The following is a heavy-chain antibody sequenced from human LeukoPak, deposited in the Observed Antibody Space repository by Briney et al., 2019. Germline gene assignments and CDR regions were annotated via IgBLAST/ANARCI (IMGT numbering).Heavy chain of an antibody. D-gene: IGHD4-17*01. CDR3: AKRLGLMTTVTTIDY. V-gene: IGHV3-30*04. CDR2: ISYDGSNK. Sequence: GGSLRLSCAASGFTFSSYAMHWVRQAPGKGLEWVAVISYDGSNKYYADSVKGRFTISRDNSKNTLYLQMNSLRAEDTAVYYCAKRLGLMTTVTTIDYWGQGTLVTVSS. J-gene: IGHJ4*02. CDR1: GFTFSSYA.